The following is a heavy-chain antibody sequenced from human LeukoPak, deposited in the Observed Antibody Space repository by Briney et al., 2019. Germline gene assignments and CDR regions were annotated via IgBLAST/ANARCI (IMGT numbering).Heavy chain of an antibody. Sequence: RASVKVSCKASGYTLTNYGISWVRQAPGQGLEWMGWISAYNGNANYAQKLQGRVTMTTDTSTSTAYMELRSLRSDDTAVYYCAREFQLRVGATSQDAFDIWGQGTMVTVSS. J-gene: IGHJ3*02. CDR2: ISAYNGNA. V-gene: IGHV1-18*01. D-gene: IGHD1-26*01. CDR3: AREFQLRVGATSQDAFDI. CDR1: GYTLTNYG.